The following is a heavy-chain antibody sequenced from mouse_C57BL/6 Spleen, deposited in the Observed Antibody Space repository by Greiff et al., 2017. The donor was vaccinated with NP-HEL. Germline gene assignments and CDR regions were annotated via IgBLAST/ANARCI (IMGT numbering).Heavy chain of an antibody. CDR2: IYPGSGST. D-gene: IGHD2-2*01. Sequence: VQLQQSGAELVKPGASVKMSCKASGYTFTSYWITWVKQRPGQGLEWIGDIYPGSGSTNYNEKFKSKATLTVDTSSSTAYMQLSSLTSEDSAVYYCARGDGYDVAWFAYWGQGTLVTVSA. V-gene: IGHV1-55*01. CDR3: ARGDGYDVAWFAY. J-gene: IGHJ3*01. CDR1: GYTFTSYW.